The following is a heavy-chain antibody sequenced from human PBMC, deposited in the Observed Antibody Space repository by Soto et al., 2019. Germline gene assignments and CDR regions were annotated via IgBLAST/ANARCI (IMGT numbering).Heavy chain of an antibody. Sequence: PSETLSLTCAVYGGSFSGYYWSWIRQPPGKGLEWIGEINHSGSTNYNPSLKGRVTISVDTSKNQFSLKLSSVTAADTAVYYCASLRGSYDYYGMDVWGQGTTVTVSS. J-gene: IGHJ6*02. CDR1: GGSFSGYY. CDR2: INHSGST. CDR3: ASLRGSYDYYGMDV. V-gene: IGHV4-34*01. D-gene: IGHD1-26*01.